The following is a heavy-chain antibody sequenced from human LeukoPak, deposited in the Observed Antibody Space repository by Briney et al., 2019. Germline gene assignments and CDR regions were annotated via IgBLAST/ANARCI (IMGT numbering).Heavy chain of an antibody. CDR3: ATTNDGGGYQWGDFFDF. D-gene: IGHD3-22*01. J-gene: IGHJ4*02. CDR2: IIPNLGTT. CDR1: GGTSNSHA. V-gene: IGHV1-69*04. Sequence: ASVKVSCKASGGTSNSHAISWVRHAPGQGLEWMGMIIPNLGTTNRAQNFQDRVTLTADKSTNTDYMELTSLTSDDTAVYYCATTNDGGGYQWGDFFDFWGQGTLVTVSS.